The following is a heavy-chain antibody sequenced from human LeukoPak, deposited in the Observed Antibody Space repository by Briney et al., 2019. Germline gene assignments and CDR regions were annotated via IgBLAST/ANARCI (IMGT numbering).Heavy chain of an antibody. CDR2: INPNSGGT. J-gene: IGHJ4*02. V-gene: IGHV1-2*04. D-gene: IGHD3-10*01. CDR3: ARDYGSGSHHPGY. Sequence: ASVKVSCKASGYTFTGYYMHWVRQAPGRGLEWMGWINPNSGGTNYAQKFQGWVTMTRDTSISTAYMELSRLRSDDTAVYYCARDYGSGSHHPGYWGQGTLVTVSS. CDR1: GYTFTGYY.